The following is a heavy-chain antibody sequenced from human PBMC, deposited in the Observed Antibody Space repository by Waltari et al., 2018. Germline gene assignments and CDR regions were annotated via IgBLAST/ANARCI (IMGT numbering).Heavy chain of an antibody. CDR1: GGTYSSYA. J-gene: IGHJ6*02. CDR2: IIPIFGSA. D-gene: IGHD5-18*01. Sequence: QVQLVQSGAEVKKPGSSVKVCCKASGGTYSSYAISWERQAPGQGLAWMGGIIPIFGSANYAQKFQGRGTSTADEATRTAYRELSSLRSEDTAVYYCGRRLDVDSGMMYAYYGMDAWGQGTTVTVSS. V-gene: IGHV1-69*01. CDR3: GRRLDVDSGMMYAYYGMDA.